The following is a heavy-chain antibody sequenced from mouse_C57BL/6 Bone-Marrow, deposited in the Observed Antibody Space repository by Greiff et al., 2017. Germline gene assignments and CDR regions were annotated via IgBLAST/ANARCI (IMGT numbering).Heavy chain of an antibody. CDR1: GFNIKDDS. CDR3: TTYYGNTYYFDY. Sequence: VQLQQSGAELVRPGASVKLSCTASGFNIKDDSMHWVKQRPEQGLEWIGWIDPENGDTEYASKFQGKATITADTSSNTAYLQLSSLTSEDTAVYYCTTYYGNTYYFDYWGQGTTLTVSS. CDR2: IDPENGDT. D-gene: IGHD2-1*01. V-gene: IGHV14-4*01. J-gene: IGHJ2*01.